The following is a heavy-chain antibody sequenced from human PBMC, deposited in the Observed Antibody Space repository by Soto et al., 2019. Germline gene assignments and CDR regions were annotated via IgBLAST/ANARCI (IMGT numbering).Heavy chain of an antibody. Sequence: RASVKVSCKASGFTFTSSAVQCVRQARGQRLEWIGWIVVGSGNTNYAQKFQERVTITRDMSTSTAYMELSSLRSEDTAVYYCAAEGRIRITMVRGALGGMDVWGQGTTVTVSS. CDR2: IVVGSGNT. J-gene: IGHJ6*02. CDR1: GFTFTSSA. D-gene: IGHD3-10*01. V-gene: IGHV1-58*01. CDR3: AAEGRIRITMVRGALGGMDV.